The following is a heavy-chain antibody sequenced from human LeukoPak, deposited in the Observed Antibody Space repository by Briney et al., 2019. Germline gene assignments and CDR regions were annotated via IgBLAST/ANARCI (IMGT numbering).Heavy chain of an antibody. CDR1: RGSIITYQ. V-gene: IGHV4-59*08. Sequence: PSETLSLTCIVSRGSIITYQWRWMRQPPGKGLEWIAYVRDNGESNYKLSLKSRVAISLDTANNQISLRLNFVTAADTALYYCAQQPANTAAYESRGLGTMVTVSS. CDR2: VRDNGES. CDR3: AQQPANTAAYES. D-gene: IGHD5-18*01. J-gene: IGHJ3*01.